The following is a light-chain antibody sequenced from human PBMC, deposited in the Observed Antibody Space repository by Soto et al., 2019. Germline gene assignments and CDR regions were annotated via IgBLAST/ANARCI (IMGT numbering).Light chain of an antibody. V-gene: IGLV2-11*01. CDR1: SSDVGGYNY. CDR3: CSYAGSHSWV. CDR2: DVS. J-gene: IGLJ3*02. Sequence: QSALTQPRSVSGSPGQSVTISCTGTSSDVGGYNYVSWYQQHPGKAPKLMIFDVSKWPSGVPDRFSGSKSGNTASLPISGLQAEDEADYYCCSYAGSHSWVFGGGTKLTVL.